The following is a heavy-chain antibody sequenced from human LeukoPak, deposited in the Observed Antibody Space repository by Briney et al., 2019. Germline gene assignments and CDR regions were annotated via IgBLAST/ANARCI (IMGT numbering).Heavy chain of an antibody. CDR3: ARDRGKGAYADY. CDR1: GFTFSSYA. V-gene: IGHV3-23*01. J-gene: IGHJ4*02. Sequence: GGSLRLSCAASGFTFSSYAMSWVRQAPGKGLEWVSGISGSGGSTNYGDSVKGRFTISRDNSKNTLYLQVDSLRAQDTAVYYCARDRGKGAYADYWGQGTLVTVSS. CDR2: ISGSGGST. D-gene: IGHD4-17*01.